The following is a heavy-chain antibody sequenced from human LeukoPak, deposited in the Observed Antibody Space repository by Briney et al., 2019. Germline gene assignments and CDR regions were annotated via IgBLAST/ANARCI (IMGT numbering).Heavy chain of an antibody. V-gene: IGHV4-59*11. D-gene: IGHD4-17*01. CDR2: ISYIGST. CDR3: ARDLVTVTKGFDI. Sequence: SETLSLTCAASDDSFSSHYWTWIRQPPGKGLEWIGYISYIGSTNYNPSLKSRVTISIDTSKNQFSLKLSSVTDSDTAVYYCARDLVTVTKGFDIWGQGTMVSVSS. J-gene: IGHJ3*02. CDR1: DDSFSSHY.